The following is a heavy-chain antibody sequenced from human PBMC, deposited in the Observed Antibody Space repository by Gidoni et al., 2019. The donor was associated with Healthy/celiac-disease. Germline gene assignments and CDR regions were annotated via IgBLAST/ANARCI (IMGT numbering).Heavy chain of an antibody. CDR1: GNTMPSYA. Sequence: QVQLVQSGAEVQEPVASVKVSGKASGNTMPSYAMHWVRLAPGQRLEWRGWINAGNGNTKYSQKFQGRVTITRDTSSSTAYMELSSLRSEDTAVYYCARASTDYDILTGYYKDWFDPWGQGTLVTVSS. V-gene: IGHV1-3*01. D-gene: IGHD3-9*01. CDR3: ARASTDYDILTGYYKDWFDP. CDR2: INAGNGNT. J-gene: IGHJ5*02.